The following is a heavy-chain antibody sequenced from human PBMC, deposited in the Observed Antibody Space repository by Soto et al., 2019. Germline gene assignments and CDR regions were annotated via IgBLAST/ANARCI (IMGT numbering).Heavy chain of an antibody. Sequence: LRLSCAASGFTFSSYWMHWVRQAPGKGLVWVSRINSDGSSTSYADSVKGRFTISRDNAKNTLYLQMNSLRAEDTAVYYCMIAARPPNYYYYGMDVWGQGTTVTVSS. CDR2: INSDGSST. D-gene: IGHD6-6*01. CDR3: MIAARPPNYYYYGMDV. J-gene: IGHJ6*02. V-gene: IGHV3-74*01. CDR1: GFTFSSYW.